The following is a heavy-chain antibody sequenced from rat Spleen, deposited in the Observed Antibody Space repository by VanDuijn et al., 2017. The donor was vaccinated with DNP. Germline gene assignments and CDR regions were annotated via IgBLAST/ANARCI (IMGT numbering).Heavy chain of an antibody. CDR1: GLSLTSYT. CDR2: MSSGGST. D-gene: IGHD1-9*01. Sequence: QVQLKESGPGLVQPSQTLSLTCTVSGLSLTSYTVSWVRQPPGKGLEWIASMSSGGSTYYNSVLKSRLRISRNTSKSQVFLKMNRLQTEDTAMYFCARDYGYNYYAMDAWGQGTSVTVSS. J-gene: IGHJ4*01. V-gene: IGHV2-6*01. CDR3: ARDYGYNYYAMDA.